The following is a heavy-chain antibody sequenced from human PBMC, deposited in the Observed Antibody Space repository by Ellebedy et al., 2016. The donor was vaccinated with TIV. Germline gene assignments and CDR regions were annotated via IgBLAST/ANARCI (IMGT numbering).Heavy chain of an antibody. V-gene: IGHV1-18*01. CDR2: ISAYNGNT. Sequence: ASVKVSXXASGYTFTSYGISWVRQAPGQGLEWMGWISAYNGNTNYAQKLQGRVTMTTDTSTSTAYMELRSLRSDDTAVYYCARGAWYEARYYYMDVWGKGTTVTVSS. J-gene: IGHJ6*03. CDR1: GYTFTSYG. CDR3: ARGAWYEARYYYMDV. D-gene: IGHD1-14*01.